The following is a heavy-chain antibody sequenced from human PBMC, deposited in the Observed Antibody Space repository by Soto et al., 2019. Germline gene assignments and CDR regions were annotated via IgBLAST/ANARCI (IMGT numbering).Heavy chain of an antibody. V-gene: IGHV1-69*13. D-gene: IGHD4-17*01. Sequence: EASVKVSCKASGGTFSSYAISWVRQAPGQGLEWMGGIIPIFGTANYAQKFQGRVTITADESTSTAYMELSSLRSEDTAVYYCARDKGASKTRWGAFDIWGQGTVVTVSS. J-gene: IGHJ3*02. CDR3: ARDKGASKTRWGAFDI. CDR1: GGTFSSYA. CDR2: IIPIFGTA.